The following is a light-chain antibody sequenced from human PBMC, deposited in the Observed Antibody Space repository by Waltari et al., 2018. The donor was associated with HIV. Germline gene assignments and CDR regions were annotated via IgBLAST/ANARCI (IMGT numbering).Light chain of an antibody. CDR2: AAS. Sequence: DIQMTQSPSSVSASVGDRVTITCRASQGINRWLAWYQQKAGKPPKLLIYAASNLYSGVASRFRGSGSGTDFTLTIGSLQPEDFATYYCQQLDRFPRTFGPGTKVEI. J-gene: IGKJ1*01. V-gene: IGKV1-12*01. CDR3: QQLDRFPRT. CDR1: QGINRW.